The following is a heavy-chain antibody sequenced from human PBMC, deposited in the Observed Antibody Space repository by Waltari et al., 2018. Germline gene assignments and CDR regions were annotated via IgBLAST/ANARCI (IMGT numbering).Heavy chain of an antibody. D-gene: IGHD3-10*01. V-gene: IGHV1-2*02. CDR1: GYNFNGHY. CDR2: INSNTGGT. J-gene: IGHJ6*03. Sequence: QVQLVQSGAEVKNPGASVKVSCQASGYNFNGHYIHWVRQAPGQGLEWLGWINSNTGGTKYVQKFQGRVTMTRAASITTVYMELSSLRSDDTAVYYCARDGSGSYWYYVDVWGKGTTVTISS. CDR3: ARDGSGSYWYYVDV.